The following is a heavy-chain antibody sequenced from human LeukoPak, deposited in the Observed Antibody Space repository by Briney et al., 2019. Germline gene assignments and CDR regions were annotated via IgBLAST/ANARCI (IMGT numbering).Heavy chain of an antibody. Sequence: PGGSLRLSCAASGFTFSSYAMSWVRQAPGKGLEWVSAISGSGGSTYYADSVKGRFTISRDNAKNSLYLQMNSLRAEDTAVYYCASEEGLTTVVTSYWGQGTLVTVSS. V-gene: IGHV3-23*01. CDR1: GFTFSSYA. J-gene: IGHJ4*02. CDR3: ASEEGLTTVVTSY. CDR2: ISGSGGST. D-gene: IGHD4-23*01.